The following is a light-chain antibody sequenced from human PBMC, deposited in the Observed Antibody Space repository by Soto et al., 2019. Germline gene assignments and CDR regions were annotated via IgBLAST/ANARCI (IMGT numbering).Light chain of an antibody. CDR3: SSYTTSSTYV. CDR1: SSDVGGYSY. J-gene: IGLJ1*01. Sequence: QSALTQPASVSGSPGQSITISCTGTSSDVGGYSYVSWYQQHPGKAPKLMICDVSDRPSGISNRFSGSKSGNTASLTISGLQAEDEADYYCSSYTTSSTYVFGTGTKVTVL. V-gene: IGLV2-14*01. CDR2: DVS.